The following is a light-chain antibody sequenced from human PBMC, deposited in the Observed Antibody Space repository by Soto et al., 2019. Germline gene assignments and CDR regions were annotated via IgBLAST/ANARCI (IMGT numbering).Light chain of an antibody. CDR2: DAS. V-gene: IGKV3-20*01. J-gene: IGKJ1*01. CDR1: QSVDSSF. CDR3: HQYGSSVT. Sequence: EIVLTQSPGSLSLSPGERATLSCRASQSVDSSFFAWYQQKPGQAPRLLIYDASNRATGIPDRFSGRGSGTDFTITITGLEPEDFAVYYCHQYGSSVTFGRGTKVEIK.